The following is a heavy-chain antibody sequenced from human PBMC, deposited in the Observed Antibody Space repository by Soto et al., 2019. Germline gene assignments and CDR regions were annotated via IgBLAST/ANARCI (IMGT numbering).Heavy chain of an antibody. CDR1: GYTFTSYA. Sequence: QVQLVQSRAEVKKPGASVKVSCKASGYTFTSYAMHWVRQAPGQRLEWMGWINAGNGNTKYSQKFQGRVTITRDTSASTAYMELSSLRSEDTAVYYCAREGSSWSYYYYGMDVWGQGTTVTVSS. CDR2: INAGNGNT. V-gene: IGHV1-3*01. J-gene: IGHJ6*02. D-gene: IGHD6-13*01. CDR3: AREGSSWSYYYYGMDV.